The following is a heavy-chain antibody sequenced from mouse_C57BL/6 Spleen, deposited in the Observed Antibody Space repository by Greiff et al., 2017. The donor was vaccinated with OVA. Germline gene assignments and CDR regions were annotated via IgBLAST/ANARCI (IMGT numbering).Heavy chain of an antibody. V-gene: IGHV1-52*01. Sequence: QVQLQQPGAELVRPGSSVKLSCKASGYTFTSYWMHWVKQRPIQGLEWIGNIDPSDSETHYNQKFKDKATLTVDKSSSTAYMQLSSLTSEDSAGYYCESMETGKGYSFDYWGQGTTLTVSS. J-gene: IGHJ2*01. CDR2: IDPSDSET. CDR3: ESMETGKGYSFDY. D-gene: IGHD4-1*01. CDR1: GYTFTSYW.